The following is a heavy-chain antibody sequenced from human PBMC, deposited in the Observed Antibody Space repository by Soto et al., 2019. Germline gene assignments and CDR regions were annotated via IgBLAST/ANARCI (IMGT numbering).Heavy chain of an antibody. CDR3: AKGRLSYYYDSTTQGLFDY. CDR1: GFTFSSYA. CDR2: ISGSGGST. V-gene: IGHV3-23*01. J-gene: IGHJ4*02. D-gene: IGHD3-22*01. Sequence: GGSLRLSCAASGFTFSSYAMSWVRQAPGKGLEWVSAISGSGGSTYYADSVKGRFTISRDNSKNTLYLQMNSLRAEDTAVYYCAKGRLSYYYDSTTQGLFDYWGQGTLVTVSS.